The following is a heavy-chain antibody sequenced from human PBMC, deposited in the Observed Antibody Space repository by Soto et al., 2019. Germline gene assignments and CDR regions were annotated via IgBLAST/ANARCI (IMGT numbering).Heavy chain of an antibody. V-gene: IGHV1-18*01. Sequence: QVQLVQSGAEVKKPGASVKVSCKASGYTFTSYGISWVRQAPGQGLEWMGWISAYNGNTNYAQKLQGRVTMTTGTSTSTAYMELRSLRSEDTAVDYCARDIPRGRGVIIGAFDIWGQGTMVTVSS. D-gene: IGHD3-10*01. J-gene: IGHJ3*02. CDR3: ARDIPRGRGVIIGAFDI. CDR2: ISAYNGNT. CDR1: GYTFTSYG.